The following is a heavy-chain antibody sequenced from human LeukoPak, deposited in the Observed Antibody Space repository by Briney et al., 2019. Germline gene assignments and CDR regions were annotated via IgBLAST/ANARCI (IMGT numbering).Heavy chain of an antibody. CDR2: INGDGSST. D-gene: IGHD7-27*01. J-gene: IGHJ4*02. CDR3: AKADNWGSGYYFDY. Sequence: PGGSLRLSCVASGFTLSDHWMHWVRQAPGKGLVWVSRINGDGSSTSYADSVKGRFTISRDNAKNTLYLQMNSLRVDDTTLYYCAKADNWGSGYYFDYWGQGTLVTVSS. CDR1: GFTLSDHW. V-gene: IGHV3-74*01.